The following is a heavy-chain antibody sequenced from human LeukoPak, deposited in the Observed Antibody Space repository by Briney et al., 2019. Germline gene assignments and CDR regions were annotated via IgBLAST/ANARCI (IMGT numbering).Heavy chain of an antibody. Sequence: SETLSLTCAVSAGSISSSNWWSWVRQSPVKGLEWIGEIYLYGTTNYNPSLKSRVTMSVDKSKDQFSLKLSSVTAADTAVYYCARQKWEQQGRDYYFYGLDVWGPGTTVTVSS. J-gene: IGHJ6*02. CDR2: IYLYGTT. D-gene: IGHD1-26*01. CDR1: AGSISSSNW. CDR3: ARQKWEQQGRDYYFYGLDV. V-gene: IGHV4-4*02.